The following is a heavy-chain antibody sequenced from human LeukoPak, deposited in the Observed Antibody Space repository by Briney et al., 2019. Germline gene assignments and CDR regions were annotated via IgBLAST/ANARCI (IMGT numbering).Heavy chain of an antibody. CDR3: ARERYFDL. CDR2: IYHSGST. CDR1: GGSISSYY. V-gene: IGHV4-59*12. J-gene: IGHJ2*01. Sequence: SETLSLTCTVSGGSISSYYWSWIRQPPGKGLEWIGYIYHSGSTYYNPSLKSRVTISVDRSKNQFSLKLSSVTAADTAVYYCARERYFDLWGRGTLVTVSS.